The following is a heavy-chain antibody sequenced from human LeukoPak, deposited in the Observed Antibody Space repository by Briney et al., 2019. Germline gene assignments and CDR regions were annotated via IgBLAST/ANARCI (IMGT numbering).Heavy chain of an antibody. D-gene: IGHD3-16*01. Sequence: GGSLRLSCAASGFTFSSYAMSWVRQPPGKGLEWVSAISGSGGSTYYADSVKGRFTISKDNPTNTLYLHMNSLRAEDTAVYYGARDQGGVGYWGQGTLVTVSS. V-gene: IGHV3-23*01. CDR1: GFTFSSYA. CDR3: ARDQGGVGY. CDR2: ISGSGGST. J-gene: IGHJ4*02.